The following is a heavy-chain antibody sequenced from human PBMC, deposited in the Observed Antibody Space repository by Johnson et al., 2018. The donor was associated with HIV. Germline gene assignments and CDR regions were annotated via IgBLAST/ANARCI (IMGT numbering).Heavy chain of an antibody. CDR3: AREKIRAFDI. J-gene: IGHJ3*02. V-gene: IGHV3-33*08. CDR1: GFSFDDYD. Sequence: QVQLVESGGGVVRPGGSLRLSCAASGFSFDDYDMSWVRQAPGQGLEWVAFIWYDGSRKYYADSVKGRFTISRVNSTNTRNLQMNSLGAEDTAVYYCAREKIRAFDIWGQGTMVTVSA. CDR2: IWYDGSRK.